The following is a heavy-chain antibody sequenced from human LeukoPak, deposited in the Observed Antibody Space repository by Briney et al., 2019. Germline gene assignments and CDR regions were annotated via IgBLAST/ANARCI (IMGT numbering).Heavy chain of an antibody. J-gene: IGHJ3*02. Sequence: KTGGSLRLSCAASGFTFSSYSMIWVRQAPGKGLEWVSSISSGSIYKYYADSMKGRFTISRDNAKNSLYLQMNSLRAEDMAVYYCARINWNHAFDIWGQGTMVTVSS. CDR2: ISSGSIYK. V-gene: IGHV3-21*01. CDR1: GFTFSSYS. CDR3: ARINWNHAFDI. D-gene: IGHD1-1*01.